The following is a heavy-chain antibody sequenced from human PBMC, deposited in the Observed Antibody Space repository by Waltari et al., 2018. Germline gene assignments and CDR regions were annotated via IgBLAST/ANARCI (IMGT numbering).Heavy chain of an antibody. CDR1: GGSISSHY. J-gene: IGHJ2*01. V-gene: IGHV4-59*11. Sequence: QVQLQESGPGLVKPSETLSLTCTVSGGSISSHYWSWIRQPPGKGLEWIGYIYYSGSTNYNPSLKSRVTISVDTSKNQFSLKLSSVTAADTAVYYCARDTRYSSGWNWYFDLWGRGTLVTVSS. CDR2: IYYSGST. D-gene: IGHD6-19*01. CDR3: ARDTRYSSGWNWYFDL.